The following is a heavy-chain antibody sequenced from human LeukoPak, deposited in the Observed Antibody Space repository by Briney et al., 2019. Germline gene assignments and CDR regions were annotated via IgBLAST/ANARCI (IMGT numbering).Heavy chain of an antibody. Sequence: PGRSLRLSCAASGFTFDDYAMHWVRQAPGKGLEWVSLISGDGGSTYYADSVKGRFTISRDNSKNSLYLQMNSLRTEDTALYYCAKDMVRGVIIMPALDYWGQGTLVTVSS. CDR1: GFTFDDYA. J-gene: IGHJ4*02. CDR2: ISGDGGST. V-gene: IGHV3-43*02. CDR3: AKDMVRGVIIMPALDY. D-gene: IGHD3-10*01.